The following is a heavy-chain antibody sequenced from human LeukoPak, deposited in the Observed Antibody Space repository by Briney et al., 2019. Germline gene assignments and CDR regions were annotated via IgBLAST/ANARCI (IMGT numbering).Heavy chain of an antibody. CDR2: MNANSGNT. Sequence: ASVKVSCTASGYSFTSYDIDWVRQAAEQGLEWMGWMNANSGNTGYAQKFQGRVTLTRDTSTSTAYMELTGLRSEDTAVYYCARANYGSGSYHPYYYYMDVWGKGTTVTVSS. V-gene: IGHV1-8*01. CDR3: ARANYGSGSYHPYYYYMDV. J-gene: IGHJ6*03. D-gene: IGHD3-10*01. CDR1: GYSFTSYD.